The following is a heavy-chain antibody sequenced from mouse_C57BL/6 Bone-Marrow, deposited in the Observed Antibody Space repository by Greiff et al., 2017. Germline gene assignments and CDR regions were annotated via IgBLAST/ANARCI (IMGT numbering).Heavy chain of an antibody. D-gene: IGHD1-1*01. Sequence: EVKLMESGGGLVQPKGSLKLSCAASGFSFNTYAMNWVRQAPGKGLEWVARIRSKSNNYATYYADSVKDRFTISRDDSESMLYLQMNNLKTEDTAMYYCVRHPYGSSLYWYFDVWGTGTTVTVSS. V-gene: IGHV10-1*01. J-gene: IGHJ1*03. CDR3: VRHPYGSSLYWYFDV. CDR2: IRSKSNNYAT. CDR1: GFSFNTYA.